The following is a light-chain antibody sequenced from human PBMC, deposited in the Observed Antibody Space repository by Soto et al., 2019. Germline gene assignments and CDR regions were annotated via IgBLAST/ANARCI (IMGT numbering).Light chain of an antibody. CDR2: GAS. CDR1: QSVSSSS. J-gene: IGKJ1*01. V-gene: IGKV3-20*01. Sequence: EIVLTQSPGTLCLSPGERATLSCRASQSVSSSSLAWYQQKRGQAPRLLIHGASSRATGIPDRFSGSGSGTDFTLTISRLEPEEFAVYYCQQYGSSPRTFGQGTKVEVK. CDR3: QQYGSSPRT.